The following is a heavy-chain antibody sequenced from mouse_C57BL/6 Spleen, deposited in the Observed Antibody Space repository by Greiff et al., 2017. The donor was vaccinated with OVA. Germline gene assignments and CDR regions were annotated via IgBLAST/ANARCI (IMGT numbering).Heavy chain of an antibody. D-gene: IGHD3-2*02. CDR3: AREGTAQATLDFDY. CDR1: GYTFTSYW. Sequence: QVQLQQPGAELVRPGSSVKLSCKASGYTFTSYWMHWVKQRPIQGLEWIGNIDPSDSETHYNQKFKDKATLTVDKSSSTAYMQLSSLTSEDSAVYYCAREGTAQATLDFDYWGQGTTLTVSS. CDR2: IDPSDSET. J-gene: IGHJ2*01. V-gene: IGHV1-52*01.